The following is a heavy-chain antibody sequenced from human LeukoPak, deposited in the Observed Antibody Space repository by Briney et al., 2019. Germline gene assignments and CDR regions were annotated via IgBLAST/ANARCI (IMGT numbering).Heavy chain of an antibody. CDR3: AKDGGYWRNTSCYTDLDY. J-gene: IGHJ4*02. D-gene: IGHD2-2*02. CDR1: GFTFSSYG. V-gene: IGHV3-30*18. CDR2: ISYDGSNK. Sequence: GGSLRLSCAASGFTFSSYGMHWVRQAPGKGLEWVAVISYDGSNKYYADSVKGRFTISRDNSKNTLYLQMNSLRAEDTAVYYCAKDGGYWRNTSCYTDLDYWGQGTLVTVSS.